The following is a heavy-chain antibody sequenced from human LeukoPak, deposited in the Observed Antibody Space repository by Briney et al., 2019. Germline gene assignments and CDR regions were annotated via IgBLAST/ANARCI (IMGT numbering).Heavy chain of an antibody. CDR2: IIPILGIA. CDR3: AREGAYGDYGF. D-gene: IGHD4-17*01. Sequence: ASVKVSCKASGGTFSSYAISWVRQAPGQGLEWMGRIIPILGIANYAQKFQGRVTITADKSTSTAYMELSSLRSEDTAVYYCAREGAYGDYGFWGQGTLVTVSS. CDR1: GGTFSSYA. J-gene: IGHJ1*01. V-gene: IGHV1-69*04.